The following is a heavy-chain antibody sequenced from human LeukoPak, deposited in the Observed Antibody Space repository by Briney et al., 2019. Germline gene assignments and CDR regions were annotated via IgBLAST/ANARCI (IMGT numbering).Heavy chain of an antibody. V-gene: IGHV4-61*02. CDR1: GGSISSGSYY. D-gene: IGHD3-3*01. Sequence: SQTLSLTCTVSGGSISSGSYYWSWLRQPAGKGLEWIGRIYTSGSTNYNPSLKSRVTISVDTSKNQFSLKLSSVPAADTAVYYCARDLTSTYNWFDPWGQGTLVTVSS. J-gene: IGHJ5*02. CDR2: IYTSGST. CDR3: ARDLTSTYNWFDP.